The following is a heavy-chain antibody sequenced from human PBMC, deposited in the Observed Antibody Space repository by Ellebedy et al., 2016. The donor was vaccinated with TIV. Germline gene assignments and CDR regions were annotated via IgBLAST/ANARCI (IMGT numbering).Heavy chain of an antibody. CDR1: GGTFSSYA. Sequence: SVKVSXXASGGTFSSYAISWVRQAPGQGLEWMGGIIPIFGTANYAQKLQGRVTMTTDTSTSTAYMELSSLRSEDTAVYYCARGGVTMVRGAIAGFDPWGQGTLVTVSS. J-gene: IGHJ5*02. CDR3: ARGGVTMVRGAIAGFDP. D-gene: IGHD3-10*01. CDR2: IIPIFGTA. V-gene: IGHV1-69*05.